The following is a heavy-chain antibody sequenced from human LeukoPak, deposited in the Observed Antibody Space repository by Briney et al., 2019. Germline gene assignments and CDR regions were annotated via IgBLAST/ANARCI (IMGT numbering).Heavy chain of an antibody. CDR3: ARGQGYCSGATCYHGMDV. J-gene: IGHJ6*02. Sequence: PSETLSLTCTVSGGSISSGGYYWSWLRQHPGKGLEWIGYIYYSGSIYYNPSLKSRITVSVDTSKNQFFLKLISVTAADTAVYYCARGQGYCSGATCYHGMDVWGQGTTVTVSS. D-gene: IGHD2-15*01. CDR1: GGSISSGGYY. V-gene: IGHV4-31*03. CDR2: IYYSGSI.